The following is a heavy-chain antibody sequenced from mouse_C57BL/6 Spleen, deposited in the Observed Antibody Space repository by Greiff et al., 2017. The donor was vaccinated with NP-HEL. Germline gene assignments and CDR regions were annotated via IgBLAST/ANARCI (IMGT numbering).Heavy chain of an antibody. D-gene: IGHD2-4*01. CDR2: IDPSDSYT. CDR1: GYTFTSYW. Sequence: QVQLQQPGAELVRPGTSVKLSCKASGYTFTSYWMHWVKQRPGQGLEWIGVIDPSDSYTNYTPQFKGKATLTVDTSSSTAYMQLSSLTSEDSAVYYCAPIYDYDSAWFAYWGQGTLVTVSA. V-gene: IGHV1-59*01. CDR3: APIYDYDSAWFAY. J-gene: IGHJ3*01.